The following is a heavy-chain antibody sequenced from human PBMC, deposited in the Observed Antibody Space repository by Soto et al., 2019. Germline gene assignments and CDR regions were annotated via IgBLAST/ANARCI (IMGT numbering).Heavy chain of an antibody. CDR3: AKGGCSGVSCGWFDP. Sequence: QLLESGGGLVQPGGSLRLSCAASGFTFSDYAMNWVRQAPGKGLEWVSGISGSGGDTYYADSVNGRFTISRDNSKNTLYLQMSSLRADDTAVYLCAKGGCSGVSCGWFDPWGQGTLVTVSS. J-gene: IGHJ5*02. CDR2: ISGSGGDT. D-gene: IGHD2-15*01. V-gene: IGHV3-23*01. CDR1: GFTFSDYA.